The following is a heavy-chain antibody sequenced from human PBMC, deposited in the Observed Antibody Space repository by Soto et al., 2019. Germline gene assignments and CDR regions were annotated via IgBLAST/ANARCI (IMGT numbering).Heavy chain of an antibody. CDR1: GYTFTSYG. CDR3: ARDRGTYCGGDCYSRWFDP. V-gene: IGHV1-18*01. Sequence: VASVKVSCKASGYTFTSYGISWVRQAPGQGLEWMGWISAYNGNTNYAQKLQGRVTMTTDTSTSTAYMELRSLRSDDTAVYYCARDRGTYCGGDCYSRWFDPWGQGTLVTVSS. J-gene: IGHJ5*02. D-gene: IGHD2-21*02. CDR2: ISAYNGNT.